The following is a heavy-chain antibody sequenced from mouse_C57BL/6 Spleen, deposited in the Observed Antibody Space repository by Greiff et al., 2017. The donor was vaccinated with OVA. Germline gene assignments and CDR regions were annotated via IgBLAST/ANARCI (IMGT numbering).Heavy chain of an antibody. D-gene: IGHD1-1*01. Sequence: QVQLQQPGAELVMPGASVKLSCKASDYTFTSYWMHWVKQRPGQGLEWIGEIDPSDSYTNYNQKFKGKSTLTVDKSSSTAYMQLSSLTSEDSAVYYCARTSYYYGSSGYAMDYWGQGTSVTVSS. CDR1: DYTFTSYW. CDR2: IDPSDSYT. V-gene: IGHV1-69*01. CDR3: ARTSYYYGSSGYAMDY. J-gene: IGHJ4*01.